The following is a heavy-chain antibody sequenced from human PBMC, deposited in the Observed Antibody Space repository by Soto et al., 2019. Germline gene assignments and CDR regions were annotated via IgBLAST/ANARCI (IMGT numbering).Heavy chain of an antibody. CDR3: ARAFDDSSGYYGGLGY. J-gene: IGHJ4*02. CDR2: IYYSGST. V-gene: IGHV4-30-4*01. CDR1: GASISSGDYY. Sequence: PSETLSLTCAVSGASISSGDYYWSWIRQPPGKGLEWIGYIYYSGSTYYNPSLKSRITMSVDRSKNQLSLKLSSVTAADTAVYYCARAFDDSSGYYGGLGYWGQGTLVTVSS. D-gene: IGHD3-22*01.